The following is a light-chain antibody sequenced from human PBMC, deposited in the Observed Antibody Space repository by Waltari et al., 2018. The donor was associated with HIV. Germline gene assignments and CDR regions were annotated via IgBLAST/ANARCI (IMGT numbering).Light chain of an antibody. V-gene: IGLV2-23*02. Sequence: QSALTQPASVSGSPGQSITISCTGTSRDVESYNLVSWYQQPPGKAPKLMIYEVTKRPSGVSNRFSGSKSGNTASLTISWLQAEDEADYYCCSYAGSSTWVFGGGTKLTVL. CDR1: SRDVESYNL. CDR3: CSYAGSSTWV. CDR2: EVT. J-gene: IGLJ3*02.